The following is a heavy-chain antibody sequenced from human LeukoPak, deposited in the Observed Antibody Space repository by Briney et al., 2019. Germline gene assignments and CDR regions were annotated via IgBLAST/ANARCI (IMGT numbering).Heavy chain of an antibody. CDR3: AKRRHDYGDYYYMDV. J-gene: IGHJ6*03. V-gene: IGHV3-74*01. D-gene: IGHD4-17*01. Sequence: TGGSLRLSCAASGFTFSSYWMHWVRQAPGKGLVWVSRINSDGSSTSYADSVKGRFTISRVNSKNTLYLQMNSLRADDTAVYYCAKRRHDYGDYYYMDVWGKGTTVTVSS. CDR2: INSDGSST. CDR1: GFTFSSYW.